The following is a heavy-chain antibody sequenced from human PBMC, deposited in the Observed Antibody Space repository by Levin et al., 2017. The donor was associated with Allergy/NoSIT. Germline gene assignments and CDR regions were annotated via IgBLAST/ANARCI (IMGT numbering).Heavy chain of an antibody. Sequence: ETLSLTCAASGFSVTNIYMTWVRQAPGKGLEWVSILYSGGDTFYADSVKGRFSISRDNSKNTVYLQMNNLRVEDTAVYYCAKGGQWLIYTPLGMDVWGLGTTVIVSS. V-gene: IGHV3-53*01. CDR1: GFSVTNIY. D-gene: IGHD6-19*01. CDR3: AKGGQWLIYTPLGMDV. J-gene: IGHJ6*02. CDR2: LYSGGDT.